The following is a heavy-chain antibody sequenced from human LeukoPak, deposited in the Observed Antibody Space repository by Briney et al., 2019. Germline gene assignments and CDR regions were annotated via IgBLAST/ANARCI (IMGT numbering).Heavy chain of an antibody. CDR3: ATDGDGYNPDY. CDR1: GFTFSSYA. CDR2: ISYDGSNK. Sequence: PGGSLRLSCAASGFTFSSYAMHWVRQAPGKGLEWVAVISYDGSNKYYADSVKGRFTISRDNSKNTLYLQMNSLRAEDTAVYYCATDGDGYNPDYWGQGTLVTVSS. V-gene: IGHV3-30*04. J-gene: IGHJ4*02. D-gene: IGHD5-24*01.